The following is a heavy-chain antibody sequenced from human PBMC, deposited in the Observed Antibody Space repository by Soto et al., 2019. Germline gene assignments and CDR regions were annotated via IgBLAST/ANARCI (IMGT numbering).Heavy chain of an antibody. Sequence: SVKVSCKASGGTFSSYAISWVRQAPGQGLEWMGGIIPIFGTANYAQKFQGRVTITADESTSTAYMELSSLRSEDTAAYYCARDREAAAGSYYGMDVWGQGTTVTVSS. V-gene: IGHV1-69*13. D-gene: IGHD6-13*01. J-gene: IGHJ6*02. CDR3: ARDREAAAGSYYGMDV. CDR2: IIPIFGTA. CDR1: GGTFSSYA.